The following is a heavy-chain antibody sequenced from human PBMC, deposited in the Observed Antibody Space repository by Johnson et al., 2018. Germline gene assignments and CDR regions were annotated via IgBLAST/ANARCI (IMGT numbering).Heavy chain of an antibody. CDR2: IIPIFGTA. J-gene: IGHJ6*02. CDR1: GGTFSSYA. D-gene: IGHD4-17*01. Sequence: QVQLVQSGAEVKKPGSSVKVSCTASGGTFSSYAISWVRQAPGQGLEWMGGIIPIFGTANYAQKFQGRVTITADESTSTAYMELSSLRSEDTAGYSWARTPRTDPARPTVWDYYDGMDVWGQGTTVTVSS. CDR3: ARTPRTDPARPTVWDYYDGMDV. V-gene: IGHV1-69*01.